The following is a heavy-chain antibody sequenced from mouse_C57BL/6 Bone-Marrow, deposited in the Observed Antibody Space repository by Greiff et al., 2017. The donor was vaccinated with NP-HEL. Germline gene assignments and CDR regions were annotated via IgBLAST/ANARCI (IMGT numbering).Heavy chain of an antibody. CDR2: IDPSDSYT. CDR3: ARGYDYAMDY. V-gene: IGHV1-69*01. J-gene: IGHJ4*01. D-gene: IGHD1-2*01. Sequence: QVQLQQPGAELVMPGASVKLSCKASGYTFTSYWMHWVKQRPGQGLEWIGEIDPSDSYTNYNQKFQGQSTLTVDKSSSTAYMQLSSLTSEDYAVDYCARGYDYAMDYWGQGTSVTVSS. CDR1: GYTFTSYW.